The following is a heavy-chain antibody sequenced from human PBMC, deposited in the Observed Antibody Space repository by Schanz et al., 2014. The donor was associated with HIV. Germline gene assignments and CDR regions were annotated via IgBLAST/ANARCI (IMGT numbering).Heavy chain of an antibody. J-gene: IGHJ4*02. D-gene: IGHD1-26*01. Sequence: QLVESGGGVVQPGRSLRLSCAASGFTFDDYAMHWVRQAPGKGLEWVSGISWSETKIGYADSVKGRFTISRDNSKNTLYLQLGSLRTEDTAVYYCARDLNVGRHFDHWGQGTLVTVSS. CDR3: ARDLNVGRHFDH. CDR1: GFTFDDYA. CDR2: ISWSETKI. V-gene: IGHV3-9*01.